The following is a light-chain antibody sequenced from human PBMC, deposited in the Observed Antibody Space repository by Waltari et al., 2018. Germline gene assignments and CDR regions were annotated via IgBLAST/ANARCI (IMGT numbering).Light chain of an antibody. CDR2: GAS. CDR1: QTIPSRY. CDR3: QQYGTSPPWT. Sequence: VLPHSPGPLSLSPGARAPPPGRASQTIPSRYLAWYRQRPGQAPRLLIYGASSRATGIPDRFSGSGSGTDFTLTISRLEPEDFAVYYCQQYGTSPPWTFGPGTKVEIK. J-gene: IGKJ1*01. V-gene: IGKV3-20*01.